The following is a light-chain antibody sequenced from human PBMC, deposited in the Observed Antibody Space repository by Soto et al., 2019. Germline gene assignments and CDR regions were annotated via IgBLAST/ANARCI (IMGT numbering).Light chain of an antibody. Sequence: EIVLTQSPGTLSLSPGERATLSCRPSQSVSSSYLAWYQQKPGQAPRLLIYGASSRATGIPDRFSGSGSGTDFTLSISILEPEDFAVYYCQQYGSSSWTFGQGTKVEIK. J-gene: IGKJ1*01. CDR3: QQYGSSSWT. V-gene: IGKV3-20*01. CDR1: QSVSSSY. CDR2: GAS.